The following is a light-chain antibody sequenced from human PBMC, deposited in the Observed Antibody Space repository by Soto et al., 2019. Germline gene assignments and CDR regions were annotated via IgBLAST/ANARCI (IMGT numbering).Light chain of an antibody. CDR1: QSVSRK. J-gene: IGKJ5*01. Sequence: EVVMTPSPSTLPVSLGGRVALSCRASQSVSRKLAWYQQKPGQAPRLLIYGASTRATGIPARFSGSGSGTEFTLTISSLQYADFAVYYCQQYNNWPPITFGQGTRLEVK. CDR3: QQYNNWPPIT. V-gene: IGKV3-15*01. CDR2: GAS.